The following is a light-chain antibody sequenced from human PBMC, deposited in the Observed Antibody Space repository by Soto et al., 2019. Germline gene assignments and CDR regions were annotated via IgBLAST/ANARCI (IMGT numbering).Light chain of an antibody. CDR3: QQYNNWLFT. CDR2: DAS. CDR1: QSVSSN. J-gene: IGKJ3*01. Sequence: EIVMTQSPATLSVSPGERATLSCRASQSVSSNLAWYQQKPGQAPRLLIYDASARATGIPARFSGSGSGTEFTLTISSLQSEDFAVYSCQQYNNWLFTFGPGTKVDIK. V-gene: IGKV3-15*01.